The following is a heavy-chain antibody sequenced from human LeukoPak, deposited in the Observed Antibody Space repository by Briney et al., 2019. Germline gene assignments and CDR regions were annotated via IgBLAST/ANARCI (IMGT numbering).Heavy chain of an antibody. CDR3: ARDLGYYASSAN. CDR1: GFTFSSYA. Sequence: PGGSLRLSCAASGFTFSSYAMSWVRQAPGKGLEWVSVIYSSGSTYYADSVKGRFTISRDIPKNSLYLQMTSLRAEDTAVYYCARDLGYYASSANWGQGTLVTVSS. V-gene: IGHV3-53*01. D-gene: IGHD3-22*01. CDR2: IYSSGST. J-gene: IGHJ4*02.